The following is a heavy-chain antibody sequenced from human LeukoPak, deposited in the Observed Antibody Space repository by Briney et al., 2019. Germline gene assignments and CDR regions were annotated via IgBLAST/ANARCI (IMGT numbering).Heavy chain of an antibody. CDR2: ISGSGGST. CDR3: AKDLDGWSSSWYEDFDY. D-gene: IGHD6-13*01. J-gene: IGHJ4*02. CDR1: GFTFSSYA. V-gene: IGHV3-23*01. Sequence: GGSLRLSCAASGFTFSSYAMSWVRQAPGKRLEWVSAISGSGGSTYYADSVKGRFTISRDNSKNTLYLQMNSLRAEDTAVYYCAKDLDGWSSSWYEDFDYWGQGTPVTVSS.